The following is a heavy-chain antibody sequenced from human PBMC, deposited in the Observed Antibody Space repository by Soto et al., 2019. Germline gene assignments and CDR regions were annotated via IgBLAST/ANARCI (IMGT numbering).Heavy chain of an antibody. CDR2: ISYDGRNK. CDR1: GFTFSSYG. D-gene: IGHD6-19*01. V-gene: IGHV3-30*18. J-gene: IGHJ6*02. Sequence: GRSLRLSCAASGFTFSSYGMHWVRQAPGKGLEWVAVISYDGRNKYYADSVKGRFTISRDNSKNTLYLQMSSLRPEDTAVYYCVKDGSSGWPYYYGMDVWGQGTTVTVSS. CDR3: VKDGSSGWPYYYGMDV.